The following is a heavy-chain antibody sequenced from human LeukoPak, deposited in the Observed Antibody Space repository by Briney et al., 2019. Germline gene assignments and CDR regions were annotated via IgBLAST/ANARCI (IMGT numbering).Heavy chain of an antibody. V-gene: IGHV3-23*01. D-gene: IGHD2-2*01. CDR1: GFTFSSYA. J-gene: IGHJ4*02. CDR3: AKVVGHSPSGDY. CDR2: ITGSGGST. Sequence: PGGSLRLSCAASGFTFSSYAMSWVRQAPGKGLEWVSAITGSGGSTYYADSVKGRFTISRDNSKNTLYLQMNSLRAEDTAVYYCAKVVGHSPSGDYWGQGTLVTVSS.